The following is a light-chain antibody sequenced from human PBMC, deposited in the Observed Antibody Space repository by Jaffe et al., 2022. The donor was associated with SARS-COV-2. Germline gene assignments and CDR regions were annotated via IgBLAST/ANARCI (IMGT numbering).Light chain of an antibody. CDR1: QSVSSY. J-gene: IGKJ5*01. CDR3: QQRSNWPIT. CDR2: DAS. V-gene: IGKV3-11*01. Sequence: EIVLTQSPATLSLSPGERATVSCRASQSVSSYLAWYQQKPGQAPRLLIYDASNRATGIPARFSGSGSGTDFTLTISSLEPEDFVVYYCQQRSNWPITFGQGTRLEIK.